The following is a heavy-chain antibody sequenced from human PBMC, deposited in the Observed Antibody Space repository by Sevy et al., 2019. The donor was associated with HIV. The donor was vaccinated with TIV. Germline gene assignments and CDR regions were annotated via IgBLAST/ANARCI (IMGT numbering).Heavy chain of an antibody. D-gene: IGHD2-8*02. J-gene: IGHJ6*02. CDR3: STDPIIVLLVTDGMDV. V-gene: IGHV3-15*01. CDR1: GFTFSYAW. Sequence: GGSLRLSCAASGFTFSYAWKSWVRQAPGKGLEWVGRIKSKADGGTTDYAAPVKGRFTISRDDSKNTLYLQMTSLKTEDTAVYYCSTDPIIVLLVTDGMDVWGQGTTVTVSS. CDR2: IKSKADGGTT.